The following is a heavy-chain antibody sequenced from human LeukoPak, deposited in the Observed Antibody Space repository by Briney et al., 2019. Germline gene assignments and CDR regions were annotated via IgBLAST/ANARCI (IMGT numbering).Heavy chain of an antibody. Sequence: GESLKISFQVSGYSFTNYWIGWVRQMPGKGLEWMGIIYPGDSDTRYSPSFQGQVTISADKSISTAYLQWSSLKASDTAMYYCARVTHDYGDRNFDYWGQGTLVTVSS. J-gene: IGHJ4*02. CDR1: GYSFTNYW. CDR3: ARVTHDYGDRNFDY. CDR2: IYPGDSDT. V-gene: IGHV5-51*01. D-gene: IGHD4-17*01.